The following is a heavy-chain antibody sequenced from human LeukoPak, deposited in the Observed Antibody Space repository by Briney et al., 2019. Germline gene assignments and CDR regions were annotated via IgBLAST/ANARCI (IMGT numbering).Heavy chain of an antibody. V-gene: IGHV1-69*04. J-gene: IGHJ4*02. Sequence: ASVKVSCKASGGTFSSYAISWVRQAPGQGLEWMGRIIPILGIANYAQKFQGRVTITADKSTSTAYMELSSLRSEDTAVYYCARVGPRDGYDYRGQGTLVTVSS. CDR1: GGTFSSYA. CDR2: IIPILGIA. CDR3: ARVGPRDGYDY. D-gene: IGHD5-24*01.